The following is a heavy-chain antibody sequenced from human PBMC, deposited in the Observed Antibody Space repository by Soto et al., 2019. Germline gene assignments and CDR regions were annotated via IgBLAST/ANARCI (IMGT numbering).Heavy chain of an antibody. J-gene: IGHJ6*02. CDR2: IWYDGSNK. CDR1: GFTFSSYG. D-gene: IGHD1-26*01. CDR3: ARGPAPVGATKRDYYYYGMDV. Sequence: GGSLRLSCAASGFTFSSYGMHWVRQAPGKGLEWVAVIWYDGSNKYYADSVKGRFTISRDNSKNTLYLQMNSLRAEDTAVYYCARGPAPVGATKRDYYYYGMDVWGQGTTVTVSS. V-gene: IGHV3-33*01.